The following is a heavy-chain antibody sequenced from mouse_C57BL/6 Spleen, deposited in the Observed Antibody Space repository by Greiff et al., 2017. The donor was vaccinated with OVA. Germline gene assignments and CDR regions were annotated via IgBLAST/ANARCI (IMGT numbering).Heavy chain of an antibody. CDR2: IAPSDSDT. CDR3: ARGGYYGNYFDY. D-gene: IGHD2-1*01. Sequence: QVQLQQPGAELVRPGSSVKLSCKASGYTFTSYWMHWVKQRPIQGLEWIGNIAPSDSDTHYHQQFKDTATLTVDKSSSTAYIQLSSLTYEDSAGYCWARGGYYGNYFDYWGQGTTLTVSS. CDR1: GYTFTSYW. J-gene: IGHJ2*01. V-gene: IGHV1-52*01.